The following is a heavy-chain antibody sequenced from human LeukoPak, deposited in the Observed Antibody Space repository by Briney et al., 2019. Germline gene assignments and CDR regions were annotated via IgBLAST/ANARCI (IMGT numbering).Heavy chain of an antibody. Sequence: GGSLRLSCVASGFTFTNYAMSWVRQAPGKGLEWVSAITGSDGTSHYADSVKGRFTISRDNSKNTLYLQVNSLRAEDTAVYYCAKWGDYDILTGYYVPDYWGQGTLVTVSS. CDR1: GFTFTNYA. V-gene: IGHV3-23*01. D-gene: IGHD3-9*01. J-gene: IGHJ4*02. CDR2: ITGSDGTS. CDR3: AKWGDYDILTGYYVPDY.